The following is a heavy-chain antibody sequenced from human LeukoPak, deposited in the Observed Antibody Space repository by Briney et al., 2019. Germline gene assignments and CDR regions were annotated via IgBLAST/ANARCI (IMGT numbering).Heavy chain of an antibody. CDR1: GYSISSGYY. CDR2: IYHSGST. Sequence: PSETLSLTCAVSGYSISSGYYWGWIRQPPGKGLEWIGSIYHSGSTYYNPSLKSRVTISVDTSKNQFSLKLSSVTAADTAVYYCARAPPGYFDYWGQGTPVTVSS. J-gene: IGHJ4*02. D-gene: IGHD1-14*01. CDR3: ARAPPGYFDY. V-gene: IGHV4-38-2*01.